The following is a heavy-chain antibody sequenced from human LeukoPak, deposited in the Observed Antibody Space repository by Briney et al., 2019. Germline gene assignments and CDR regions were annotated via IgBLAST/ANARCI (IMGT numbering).Heavy chain of an antibody. CDR3: ATDLAAAGPYYHYYMDV. CDR1: GFTFSSYS. D-gene: IGHD6-13*01. CDR2: VDSTGSYI. V-gene: IGHV3-21*01. J-gene: IGHJ6*03. Sequence: GGSLRLSCAASGFTFSSYSMNWVRQAPGKGLEWASSVDSTGSYIYYADSLKGRFTVSRDNAKNSLFLQMSSLRVEDTAVYYCATDLAAAGPYYHYYMDVWGKGSAVTVSS.